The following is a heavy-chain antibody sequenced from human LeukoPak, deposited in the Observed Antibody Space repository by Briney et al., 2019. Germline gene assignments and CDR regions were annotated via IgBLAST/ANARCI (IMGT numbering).Heavy chain of an antibody. CDR1: GGTFSSYA. CDR2: IIPIFGTA. V-gene: IGHV1-69*13. Sequence: GASVKVSCKASGGTFSSYAISWVRQAPGQGHEWKGGIIPIFGTANYAQKFQGRVTITADESTSTAYMELSSLRSEDTAVYYCASDADYGDYVAPFDYWGQGTLVTVSS. D-gene: IGHD4-17*01. J-gene: IGHJ4*02. CDR3: ASDADYGDYVAPFDY.